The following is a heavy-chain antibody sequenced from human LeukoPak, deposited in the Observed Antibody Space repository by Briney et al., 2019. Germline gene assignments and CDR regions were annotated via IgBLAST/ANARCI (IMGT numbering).Heavy chain of an antibody. V-gene: IGHV3-23*01. CDR3: AKDRELLRFGELLPFDY. J-gene: IGHJ4*02. CDR1: GFTFSSYA. Sequence: GGSLRLSCAASGFTFSSYAMSWVRQAPGKGLEWVSAISGSGGSTYYADSVKGRFTISRDNSKYTLYLQMNSLRAEDTAVYYCAKDRELLRFGELLPFDYWGQGALVTVSS. CDR2: ISGSGGST. D-gene: IGHD3-10*01.